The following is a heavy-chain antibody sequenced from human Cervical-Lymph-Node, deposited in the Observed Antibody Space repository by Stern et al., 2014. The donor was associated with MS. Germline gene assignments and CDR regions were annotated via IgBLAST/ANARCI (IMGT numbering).Heavy chain of an antibody. Sequence: QVQLVESGGGVVQPGRSLRLSCAASGFTFSNYAIHWVRQAPGKGLEWVALVSHDGSKKYYADSVKGRFTISRDNSTNTLYLKMNSLRAEDTAVYYCARVVAVAGTSFDSWGQGTLVTVSS. CDR3: ARVVAVAGTSFDS. V-gene: IGHV3-30-3*01. CDR1: GFTFSNYA. CDR2: VSHDGSKK. D-gene: IGHD6-19*01. J-gene: IGHJ4*02.